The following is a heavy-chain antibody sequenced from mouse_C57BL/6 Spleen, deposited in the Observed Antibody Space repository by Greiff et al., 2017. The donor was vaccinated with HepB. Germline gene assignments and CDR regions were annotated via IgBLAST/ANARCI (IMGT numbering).Heavy chain of an antibody. V-gene: IGHV1-55*01. D-gene: IGHD2-1*01. CDR2: IYPGSGST. Sequence: VQLQQPGAELVKPGASVKMSCKASGYTFTSYWITWVKQRPGQGLAWIGDIYPGSGSTNYNEKFKSKATLTVDTSSSTAYMQLSSLTSEDSAVYYCARDTLYYGNYDWYFDVWGTGTTVTVSS. J-gene: IGHJ1*03. CDR3: ARDTLYYGNYDWYFDV. CDR1: GYTFTSYW.